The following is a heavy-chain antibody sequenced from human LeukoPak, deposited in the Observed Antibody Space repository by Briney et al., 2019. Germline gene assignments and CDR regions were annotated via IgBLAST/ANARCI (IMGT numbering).Heavy chain of an antibody. J-gene: IGHJ4*02. V-gene: IGHV4-59*01. Sequence: PSETLSLTCTVSGGSISSDYWSWIRQSPGKGLEWIGYIYYSGTTSYNPSLKSRATISEDMSKNQFSLKVRSVTAADTAVYYCARSTGGWSYFDHWGQGILVTVSS. CDR3: ARSTGGWSYFDH. CDR1: GGSISSDY. D-gene: IGHD6-19*01. CDR2: IYYSGTT.